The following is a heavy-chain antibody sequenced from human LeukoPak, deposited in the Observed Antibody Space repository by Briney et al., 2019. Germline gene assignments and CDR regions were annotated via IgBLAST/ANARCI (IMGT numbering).Heavy chain of an antibody. CDR3: AREWGHDSSGYFFGY. J-gene: IGHJ4*02. V-gene: IGHV1-69*13. Sequence: SVKVSCKASGGTFSSYAISWVRQAPGQGLEWMGGITPMFGTANYAQKFQGRVTITADESTSTAYMELSSLRSEDTAVYYCAREWGHDSSGYFFGYWGQGTLVTVSS. CDR1: GGTFSSYA. D-gene: IGHD3-22*01. CDR2: ITPMFGTA.